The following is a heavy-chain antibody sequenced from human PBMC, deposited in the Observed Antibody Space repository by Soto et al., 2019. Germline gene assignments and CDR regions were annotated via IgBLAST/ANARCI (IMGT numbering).Heavy chain of an antibody. CDR3: VTGDPRVR. CDR1: GSTFTGFY. D-gene: IGHD6-6*01. V-gene: IGHV1-2*02. Sequence: QIQLVQSGAEARTPGASVKVSCKTSGSTFTGFYLNWVRQAPGRGLEWVGWINPKTGDTNNAQKFQGKVTMTTDTSISTGYMELSGLKSDDTAVDYCVTGDPRVRWGQGTRVTVSS. CDR2: INPKTGDT. J-gene: IGHJ4*02.